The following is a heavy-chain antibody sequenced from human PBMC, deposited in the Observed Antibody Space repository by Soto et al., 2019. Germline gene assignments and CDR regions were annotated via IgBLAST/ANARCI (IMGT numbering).Heavy chain of an antibody. CDR2: ISSSSSTI. CDR1: GFTFSSYS. D-gene: IGHD3-10*01. V-gene: IGHV3-48*01. J-gene: IGHJ6*02. CDR3: AKDPSYGSGSYYNIYYYYYYGMDV. Sequence: PGGSLRLSCAASGFTFSSYSMNWVRQAPGKGLEWVSYISSSSSTIYYADSVKGRFTISRDNAKNSLYLQMNSLRAEDTAVYYCAKDPSYGSGSYYNIYYYYYYGMDVWGQGTTVTVSS.